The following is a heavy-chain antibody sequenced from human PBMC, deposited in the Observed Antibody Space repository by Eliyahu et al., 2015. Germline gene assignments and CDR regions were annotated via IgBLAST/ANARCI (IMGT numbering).Heavy chain of an antibody. V-gene: IGHV3-30*01. CDR3: ARDLTVEIVAILDY. Sequence: VQLVESGGGVVQPGRSLXLSCAASGFXFSSYAMHWVXQAPGKGLEWVAVISYDGSXKYYADSVKGRFTISRDNSKNTLYLQMNSLRAEDTAVYYCARDLTVEIVAILDYWGQGTLVTVSS. J-gene: IGHJ4*02. CDR1: GFXFSSYA. CDR2: ISYDGSXK. D-gene: IGHD5-24*01.